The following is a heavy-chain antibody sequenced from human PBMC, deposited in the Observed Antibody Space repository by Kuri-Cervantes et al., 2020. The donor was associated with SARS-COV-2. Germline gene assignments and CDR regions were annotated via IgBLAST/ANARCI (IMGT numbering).Heavy chain of an antibody. J-gene: IGHJ3*02. CDR3: ANIIVVVPAAISEGAFDI. CDR1: GFTFSSYS. D-gene: IGHD2-2*01. Sequence: GGCLRLSCAASGFTFSSYSMNWVRQAPGKGLEWVSSISSSSSYIYYADSVKGRFTISRDNAKNSLYLQMNSLRAEDTAVYYCANIIVVVPAAISEGAFDIWGQGTMVTVSS. V-gene: IGHV3-21*01. CDR2: ISSSSSYI.